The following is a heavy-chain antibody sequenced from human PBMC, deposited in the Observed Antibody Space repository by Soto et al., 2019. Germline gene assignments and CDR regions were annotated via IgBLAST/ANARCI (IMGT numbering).Heavy chain of an antibody. J-gene: IGHJ6*02. CDR3: AKDPPWTVGPLAMDV. D-gene: IGHD3-3*01. CDR2: FSGSGGNI. V-gene: IGHV3-23*01. CDR1: GFAFSAHA. Sequence: GGSLRLSCVASGFAFSAHAMSWVRQAPGKGLEWVSTFSGSGGNIYYAESVKGRLTISRDDSKNTLYLQMDSLRVEDTAVYYCAKDPPWTVGPLAMDVWGQGTTVTVSS.